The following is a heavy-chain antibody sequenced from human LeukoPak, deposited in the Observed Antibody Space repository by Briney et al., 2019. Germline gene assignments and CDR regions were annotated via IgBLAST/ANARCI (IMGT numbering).Heavy chain of an antibody. CDR3: ARAVHDYGDYAFDY. D-gene: IGHD4-17*01. V-gene: IGHV7-4-1*02. CDR2: INTNTGNP. J-gene: IGHJ4*02. Sequence: ASVKVSCKASGYTFTSYAMNWVRQAPGQGLEWIGWINTNTGNPTYAQGFTGRFVFSLDTSVSTAYLQISSLKAEGTAVYYCARAVHDYGDYAFDYWGQGTLVTVSS. CDR1: GYTFTSYA.